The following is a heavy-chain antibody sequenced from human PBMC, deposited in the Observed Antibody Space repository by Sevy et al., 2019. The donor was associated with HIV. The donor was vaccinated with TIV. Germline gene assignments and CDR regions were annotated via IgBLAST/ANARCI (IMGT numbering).Heavy chain of an antibody. CDR2: ISGSGGST. CDR3: AKGDRTLYGLDV. V-gene: IGHV3-23*01. Sequence: GGSLRLSCAASGFIFSTYAMSWVRQAPGKGLEWVSAISGSGGSTYNADSMKGRFTISRDNSKNTLYLQMNSLRVDDTAVYYCAKGDRTLYGLDVWGQGTTVTVSS. CDR1: GFIFSTYA. J-gene: IGHJ6*02.